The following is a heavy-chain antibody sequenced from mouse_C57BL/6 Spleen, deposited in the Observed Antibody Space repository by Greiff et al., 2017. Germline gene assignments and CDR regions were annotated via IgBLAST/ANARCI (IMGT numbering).Heavy chain of an antibody. J-gene: IGHJ3*01. CDR2: ISSGGSYT. CDR1: GFTFSSYG. CDR3: ARQDDYFFAY. D-gene: IGHD2-4*01. Sequence: EVKLMESGGDLVKPGGSLKLSCAASGFTFSSYGMSWVRQTPDKRLEWVATISSGGSYTYYPDSVKGRFTISRDNAKNTLYLQMSSLKSEDTAMYYCARQDDYFFAYWGQGTLVTVSA. V-gene: IGHV5-6*01.